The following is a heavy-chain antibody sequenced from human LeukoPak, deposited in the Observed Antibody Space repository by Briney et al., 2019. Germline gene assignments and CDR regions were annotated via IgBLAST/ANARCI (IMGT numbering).Heavy chain of an antibody. J-gene: IGHJ4*02. CDR2: ISSSSSTI. D-gene: IGHD1-26*01. V-gene: IGHV3-48*01. CDR1: GFTFSSYS. CDR3: ATIVGATDFDY. Sequence: GGSLRLSCAASGFTFSSYSINWVRQAPGKGLEWVSYISSSSSTIYYADSVKGRFTISRDNSKNTLYLQMNSLRAEDTAVYYCATIVGATDFDYWGQGTLVTVSS.